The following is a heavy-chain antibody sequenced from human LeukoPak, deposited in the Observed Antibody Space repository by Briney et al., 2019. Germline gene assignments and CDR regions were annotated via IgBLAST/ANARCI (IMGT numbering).Heavy chain of an antibody. J-gene: IGHJ4*02. V-gene: IGHV3-23*01. D-gene: IGHD6-13*01. Sequence: GGSLRLSCAASGFTFNSYTMRWVRQAPGKGLEWVSSISGNGGSTYYADSVKGRFTISRDNSKNTLYLQMNSLRAEDTAVYYCARGRGSSWYFDYWGQGTLVTVSS. CDR2: ISGNGGST. CDR3: ARGRGSSWYFDY. CDR1: GFTFNSYT.